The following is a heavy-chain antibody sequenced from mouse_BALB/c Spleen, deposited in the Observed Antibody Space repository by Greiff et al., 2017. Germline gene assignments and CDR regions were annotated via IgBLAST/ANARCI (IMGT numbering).Heavy chain of an antibody. CDR1: GFNIKDYY. D-gene: IGHD2-4*01. CDR2: IDPANGNT. CDR3: ARDYDYDGSWFAY. V-gene: IGHV14-3*02. J-gene: IGHJ3*01. Sequence: VQLQQSGAELVRSGASVKLSSTASGFNIKDYYMHWVKQRPEQGLEWIGRIDPANGNTKYDPKFQGKATITADTSSNTAYLQLSSLTSEDTAVYYCARDYDYDGSWFAYWGQGTLVTVSA.